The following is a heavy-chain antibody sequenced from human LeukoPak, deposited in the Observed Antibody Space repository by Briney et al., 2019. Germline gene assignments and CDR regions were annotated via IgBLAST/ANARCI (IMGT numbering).Heavy chain of an antibody. D-gene: IGHD2-2*01. CDR3: AREARTSPDAFDI. J-gene: IGHJ3*02. CDR1: GGTFSSYA. V-gene: IGHV1-69*06. CDR2: VIPIFGTA. Sequence: SVKVSCKASGGTFSSYAISWVRQAPGQGLEWMGGVIPIFGTANYAQKFQGRVTITADKSTSTAYMELSSLRSEDTAVYYCAREARTSPDAFDIWGQGTMVTVSS.